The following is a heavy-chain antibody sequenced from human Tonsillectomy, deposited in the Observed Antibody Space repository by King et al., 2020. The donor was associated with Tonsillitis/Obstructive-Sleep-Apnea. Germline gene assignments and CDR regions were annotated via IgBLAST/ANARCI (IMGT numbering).Heavy chain of an antibody. D-gene: IGHD2-2*01. J-gene: IGHJ4*02. CDR1: GFTFSSYG. V-gene: IGHV3-30*18. Sequence: QLVQSGGGVVQPGRSLRLSCAASGFTFSSYGMHWVRQAPGKGLEWVAVISYDGSNKYYADSVKGRFTISRDNSKNTLYLQMNSLRAEDTAVYYCAKEGGDCSSTSCYYFDYWGQGTLVTVSS. CDR3: AKEGGDCSSTSCYYFDY. CDR2: ISYDGSNK.